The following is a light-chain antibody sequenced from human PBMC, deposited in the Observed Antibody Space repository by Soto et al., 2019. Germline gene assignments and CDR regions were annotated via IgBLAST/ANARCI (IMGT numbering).Light chain of an antibody. Sequence: QSVLTQPPSVSGAPGQRVTISCTGSSSNIGAGHDVHWYQQLPGTAPNLLIYGNGNRPSGVPERFSGSKSGTSASLAITGLQAEDEADYYCQSYDSSLSGSEVFGTGTKVTV. CDR2: GNG. V-gene: IGLV1-40*01. CDR1: SSNIGAGHD. CDR3: QSYDSSLSGSEV. J-gene: IGLJ1*01.